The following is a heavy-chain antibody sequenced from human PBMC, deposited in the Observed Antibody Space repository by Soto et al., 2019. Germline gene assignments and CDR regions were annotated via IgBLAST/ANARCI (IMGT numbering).Heavy chain of an antibody. CDR1: DRSIRSGDYY. D-gene: IGHD3-16*02. CDR2: IYYSGST. V-gene: IGHV4-30-4*01. Sequence: LSLVCPESDRSIRSGDYYSRLVRQPPGKGLEWIGYIYYSGSTYYNPSLKSRVTISVDTSMNQFSLKLSSVTAADTAVYYCAGLQSMRLSGLDPWGQGTLVTVS. CDR3: AGLQSMRLSGLDP. J-gene: IGHJ5*02.